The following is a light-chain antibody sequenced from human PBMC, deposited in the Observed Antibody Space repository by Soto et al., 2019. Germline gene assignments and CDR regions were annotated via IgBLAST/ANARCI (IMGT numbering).Light chain of an antibody. Sequence: QSVLTQPASVSGSPRQSIAISCTGTSSDIGAYNWVSWYQQHPGKAPKLMIYDVSYRPSGVSNRFSGSISGNTASLTISGLQAEDEAVYYCSSYTRSDTYVFGSGTKVTVL. CDR1: SSDIGAYNW. V-gene: IGLV2-14*03. J-gene: IGLJ1*01. CDR3: SSYTRSDTYV. CDR2: DVS.